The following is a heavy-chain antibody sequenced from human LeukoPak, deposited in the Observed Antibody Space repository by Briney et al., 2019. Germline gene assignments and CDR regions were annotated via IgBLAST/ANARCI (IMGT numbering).Heavy chain of an antibody. CDR1: GGSFSSYY. D-gene: IGHD3-10*01. V-gene: IGHV4-39*01. Sequence: SETLSLTCTVSGGSFSSYYWGWIRQPPGKGLEWIGSIYYSGSPYYNPSLKSRVTISVDTSKKQFSLKLSSVTAADTAVYYCARHVGFITMVRGVINNNWFDPWGQGTLVTVSS. CDR2: IYYSGSP. J-gene: IGHJ5*02. CDR3: ARHVGFITMVRGVINNNWFDP.